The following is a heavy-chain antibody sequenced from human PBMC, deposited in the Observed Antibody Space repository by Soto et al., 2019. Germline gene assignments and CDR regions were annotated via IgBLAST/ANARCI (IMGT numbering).Heavy chain of an antibody. D-gene: IGHD3-22*01. CDR1: GGSISSGGYY. Sequence: QVQLQESGPGLVKPSQTLSLTCTVSGGSISSGGYYWSWIRQHPGKGLEWIGYIYYSGSTYYNPSLKGRVTISVDTSKNQFSLKLSSVTAADTAVYYCARANENPRKYYYDSSGGFDYWGQGTLVTVSS. V-gene: IGHV4-31*03. CDR2: IYYSGST. CDR3: ARANENPRKYYYDSSGGFDY. J-gene: IGHJ4*02.